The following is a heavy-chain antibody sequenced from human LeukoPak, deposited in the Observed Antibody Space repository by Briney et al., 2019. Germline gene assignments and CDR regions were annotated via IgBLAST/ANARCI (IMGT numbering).Heavy chain of an antibody. V-gene: IGHV3-23*01. CDR3: AKGPHSAGWYWSCSR. CDR1: GFTFSSYT. CDR2: ISGSGGST. Sequence: PGGSLRLSCAASGFTFSSYTMTWVRQAPGKGLEWVSAISGSGGSTYYADSVKGRFTISRDNSKNTVYLQMNSLRAEDTAVYYCAKGPHSAGWYWSCSRWGQGTLVTVSS. D-gene: IGHD6-19*01. J-gene: IGHJ1*01.